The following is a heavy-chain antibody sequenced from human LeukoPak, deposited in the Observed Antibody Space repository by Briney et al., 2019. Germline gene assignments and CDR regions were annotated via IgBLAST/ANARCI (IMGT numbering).Heavy chain of an antibody. CDR2: ISSSSSYI. J-gene: IGHJ3*01. Sequence: GGSLRLSCAASGFTFSSYSMNWVRQAPGKGLEWVSSISSSSSYIYYADSVKGRFTISRDNAKNSLYLQMNSLRAEDTAVYYCTRDNPYSVGPAADDAFDLWGQGTMVTVSS. CDR3: TRDNPYSVGPAADDAFDL. V-gene: IGHV3-21*01. CDR1: GFTFSSYS. D-gene: IGHD1-26*01.